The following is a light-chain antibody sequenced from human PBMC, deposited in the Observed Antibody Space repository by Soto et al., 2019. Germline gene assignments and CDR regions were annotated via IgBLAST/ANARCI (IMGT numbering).Light chain of an antibody. J-gene: IGLJ1*01. Sequence: QAVVTQEPSLTVSPGGTVTLTCGSSTGAVTSGHYPHWFQQKPGQAPRTLIYDTSIKHSWTPARFSGSLLGGKAALTLSGAQPEDEADYYCLVIYTGVGEVFGTGTKVPVL. CDR3: LVIYTGVGEV. CDR1: TGAVTSGHY. V-gene: IGLV7-46*01. CDR2: DTS.